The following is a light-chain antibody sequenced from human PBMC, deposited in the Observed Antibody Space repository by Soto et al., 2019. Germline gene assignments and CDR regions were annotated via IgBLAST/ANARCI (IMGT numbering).Light chain of an antibody. CDR2: EVT. CDR3: SSYSSTSTLYV. V-gene: IGLV2-14*01. CDR1: SSDIGAYNY. J-gene: IGLJ1*01. Sequence: QSVLTQPASVSGSPGQSITISCIGTSSDIGAYNYVSWYQQHPGKVPKLMIYEVTNRPSGLSNRFSGSKSGNTASLTIPGLQAEDEAEYFCSSYSSTSTLYVFGTGTKVTVL.